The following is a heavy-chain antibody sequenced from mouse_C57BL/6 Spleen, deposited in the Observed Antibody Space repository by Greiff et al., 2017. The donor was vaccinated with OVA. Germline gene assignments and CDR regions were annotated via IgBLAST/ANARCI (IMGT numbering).Heavy chain of an antibody. Sequence: QVHVKQSGAELVRPGTSVKVSCKASGYAFTNYLIEWVKQRPGQGLEWIGVINPGSGGTNYNEKFKGKATLTADKSSSTAYMQLSSLTSEDSAVYFCARSGYYGSSYYFDYWGQGTTRTVSS. V-gene: IGHV1-54*01. CDR1: GYAFTNYL. D-gene: IGHD1-1*01. CDR3: ARSGYYGSSYYFDY. J-gene: IGHJ2*01. CDR2: INPGSGGT.